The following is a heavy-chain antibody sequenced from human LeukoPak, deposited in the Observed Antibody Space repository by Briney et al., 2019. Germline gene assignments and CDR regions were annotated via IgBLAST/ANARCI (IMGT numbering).Heavy chain of an antibody. Sequence: AASVKVSRKASGYTFTSYGISWGRQAPGQGLGWMGWISAYNGNTNYSQKVQVRGSMTTYTSTSTANMELRMLRPYDTAVYYYSRHRGETAPEGRPPSYWGPGNLVTVSS. J-gene: IGHJ4*02. CDR1: GYTFTSYG. CDR2: ISAYNGNT. V-gene: IGHV1-18*01. CDR3: SRHRGETAPEGRPPSY. D-gene: IGHD3-10*01.